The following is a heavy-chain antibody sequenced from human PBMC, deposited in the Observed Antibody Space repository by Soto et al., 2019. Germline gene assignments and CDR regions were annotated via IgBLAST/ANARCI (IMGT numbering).Heavy chain of an antibody. D-gene: IGHD6-25*01. J-gene: IGHJ6*02. CDR3: ARELSSAGDSYGMNV. CDR1: GYTFTNYG. CDR2: IGAYNGNT. Sequence: QVQLVQSGAEVKRPGASVKVSCKASGYTFTNYGLSWVRQAPGQGLEWMGWIGAYNGNTTYGQKFQGRVTLTTDTSTSTGYMELRSLKSGDTAVYYCARELSSAGDSYGMNVWSQGTTVTVSS. V-gene: IGHV1-18*04.